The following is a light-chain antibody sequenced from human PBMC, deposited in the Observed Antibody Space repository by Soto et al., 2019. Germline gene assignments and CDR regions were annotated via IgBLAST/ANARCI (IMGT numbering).Light chain of an antibody. Sequence: EIVLSQSPATLSLSPGEIATLSCRASQSVSSYLAWYQQKPGQAPRLLIYDASNRATGIPARFSGSGSGTDFTLTNSSLEPEDFAVYYCQQRINWPLTFGQGTRLEIK. J-gene: IGKJ5*01. CDR2: DAS. CDR1: QSVSSY. CDR3: QQRINWPLT. V-gene: IGKV3-11*01.